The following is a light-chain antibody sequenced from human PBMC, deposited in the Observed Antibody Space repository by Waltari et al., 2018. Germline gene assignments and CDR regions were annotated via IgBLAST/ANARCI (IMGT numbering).Light chain of an antibody. CDR1: SSDGGGYNY. CDR3: SSYTSSSTVV. V-gene: IGLV2-14*01. Sequence: QSALTQPASVSGSPGQSITIPCTATSSDGGGYNYVSWYQQHPGKAPKLMIYGVSNRPSGVSNRFSGSKSGNTASLTISGLQAEDEADYHCSSYTSSSTVVFGGGTKVTVL. J-gene: IGLJ2*01. CDR2: GVS.